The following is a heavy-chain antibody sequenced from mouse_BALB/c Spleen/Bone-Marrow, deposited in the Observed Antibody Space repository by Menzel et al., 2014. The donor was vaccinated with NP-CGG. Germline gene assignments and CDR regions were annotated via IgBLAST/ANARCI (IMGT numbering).Heavy chain of an antibody. CDR1: GYTFTDYE. Sequence: VQLQQSGAELVRPGASVTLSCKASGYTFTDYEMHWVKQTPVRGLEWIGTLDPETGGTAYNQKFKDMATLTADKSSTTAYMELRSLTSEDSAVYYCANWGYYAMDYWGQGISVTVSS. J-gene: IGHJ4*01. D-gene: IGHD4-1*01. CDR3: ANWGYYAMDY. CDR2: LDPETGGT. V-gene: IGHV1-15*01.